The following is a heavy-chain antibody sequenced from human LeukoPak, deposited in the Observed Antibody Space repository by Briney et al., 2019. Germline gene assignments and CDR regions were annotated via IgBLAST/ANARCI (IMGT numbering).Heavy chain of an antibody. D-gene: IGHD3-10*01. J-gene: IGHJ4*02. CDR3: ARGALLWFGDRMEYYFDY. Sequence: SETLSLTCTVSGGSISSSSYYWGWIRQPPGKGLEWIGSIYYSGSTYYNLSLKSRVTISVDTSKNQFSLKLSSMTAADTAVYYCARGALLWFGDRMEYYFDYWGQGTLLTVSS. V-gene: IGHV4-39*07. CDR2: IYYSGST. CDR1: GGSISSSSYY.